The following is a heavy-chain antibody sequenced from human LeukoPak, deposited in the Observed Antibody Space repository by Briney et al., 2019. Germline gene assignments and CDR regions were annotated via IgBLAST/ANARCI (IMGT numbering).Heavy chain of an antibody. Sequence: GESLKISCKGSGYSFTSYWIGWVRQMPGKGLEWMGIIYPGDSDTRYSPSFQGQVTISADKSINTAYLQWSSLKASDTAMYYCARLPPYGSGSYPFDYWGQGTLVTVSS. J-gene: IGHJ4*02. V-gene: IGHV5-51*01. CDR1: GYSFTSYW. D-gene: IGHD3-10*01. CDR3: ARLPPYGSGSYPFDY. CDR2: IYPGDSDT.